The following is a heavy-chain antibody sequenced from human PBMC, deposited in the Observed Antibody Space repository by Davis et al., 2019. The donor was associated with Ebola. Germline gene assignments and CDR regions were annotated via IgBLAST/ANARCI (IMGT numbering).Heavy chain of an antibody. D-gene: IGHD4-17*01. CDR2: IRYDGSNK. Sequence: GSLRLSCAASGFTFSSYGMHWVRQAPGKGLEWVAFIRYDGSNKYYADSVKGRFTISRDNSKNTLYLQMNSLRAEDTAVYYCAKWSVTTKAFDIWGQGTMVTVSS. CDR3: AKWSVTTKAFDI. J-gene: IGHJ3*02. CDR1: GFTFSSYG. V-gene: IGHV3-30*02.